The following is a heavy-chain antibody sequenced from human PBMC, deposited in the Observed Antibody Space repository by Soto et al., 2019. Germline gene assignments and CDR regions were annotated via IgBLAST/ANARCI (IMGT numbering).Heavy chain of an antibody. CDR1: GFTFSDYA. D-gene: IGHD3-10*01. CDR3: TAPRDEYGSGVSWFTYGMDI. CDR2: LDGAGGST. V-gene: IGHV3-23*01. Sequence: GGSLRLSCLASGFTFSDYAMTWVRHVPGRGLEWVASLDGAGGSTYSADSVRGRFTISRDNSQNTLFLQMKRLTVDDTAIYYCTAPRDEYGSGVSWFTYGMDIWGQGTTVTVSS. J-gene: IGHJ6*02.